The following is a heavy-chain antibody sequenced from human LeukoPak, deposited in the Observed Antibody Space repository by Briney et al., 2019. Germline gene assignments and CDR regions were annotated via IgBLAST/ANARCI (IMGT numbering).Heavy chain of an antibody. V-gene: IGHV3-43*02. Sequence: GGSLRLSCAASGFTFSSYWMSWVRQAPGKGLEWVSLISGDGGSTYYADSVKGRFTISRDNSKNSLYLQMNSLRTEDTALYYCAKDKDSSGWFGYYFDYWGQGTLVTVSS. J-gene: IGHJ4*02. D-gene: IGHD6-19*01. CDR1: GFTFSSYW. CDR3: AKDKDSSGWFGYYFDY. CDR2: ISGDGGST.